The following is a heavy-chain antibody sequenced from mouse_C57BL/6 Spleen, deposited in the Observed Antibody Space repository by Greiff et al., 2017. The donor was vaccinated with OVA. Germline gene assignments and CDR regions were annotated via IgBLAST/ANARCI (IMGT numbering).Heavy chain of an antibody. D-gene: IGHD2-12*01. V-gene: IGHV3-6*01. Sequence: EVKLVESGPGLVKPSQSLSLTCSVTGYSITSGYYWNWIRQFPGNKLEWMGYISYDGSNNYNPSLKNRISITRDTSKNQFFLKLNSVTTEDTATYYCARARYDEAMDYWGQGTSVTVSS. CDR2: ISYDGSN. CDR3: ARARYDEAMDY. J-gene: IGHJ4*01. CDR1: GYSITSGYY.